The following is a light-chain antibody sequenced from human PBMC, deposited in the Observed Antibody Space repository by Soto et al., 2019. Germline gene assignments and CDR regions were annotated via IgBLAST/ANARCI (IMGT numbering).Light chain of an antibody. J-gene: IGLJ1*01. V-gene: IGLV2-8*01. CDR3: VSFAGGTYV. CDR1: SSDVGCYIF. Sequence: QSVLTKPPSASGSPGQSVTISCTGTSSDVGCYIFVSWYQQPPGKVPNLIIYDVNKRPSGVPDRFSGSKYGNTASLTVSGLHAEDEGDYYCVSFAGGTYVFGTGTKVTVL. CDR2: DVN.